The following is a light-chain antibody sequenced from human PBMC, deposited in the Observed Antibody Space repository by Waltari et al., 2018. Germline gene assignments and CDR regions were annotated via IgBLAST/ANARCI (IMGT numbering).Light chain of an antibody. CDR2: KAS. CDR1: ENVNNY. V-gene: IGKV1-39*01. CDR3: QHNYGTPYS. J-gene: IGKJ2*03. Sequence: DIQMTQSPSSLSASVGDRVTINCRASENVNNYLNWYQQKPGKAPQLLIYKASTLQSGVPSRFSGSGSGTDYTFIISSLQSEDVATYYCQHNYGTPYSFGQGTKVEIK.